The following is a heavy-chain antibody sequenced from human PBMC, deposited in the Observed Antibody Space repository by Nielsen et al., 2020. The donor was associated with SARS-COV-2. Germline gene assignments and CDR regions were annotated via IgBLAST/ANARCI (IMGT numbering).Heavy chain of an antibody. CDR2: ITYSGST. D-gene: IGHD3-10*01. V-gene: IGHV4-34*09. Sequence: SETLSLTCGVSFGSFSDYSWGWIRQPPGKGLEWIGVITYSGSTYYSPSLKSRVTISVDTSKNQFSLKLSSVTAADTAVYYCARDVSYGSGSPYGMDVWGQGTTVTVS. CDR3: ARDVSYGSGSPYGMDV. CDR1: FGSFSDYS. J-gene: IGHJ6*02.